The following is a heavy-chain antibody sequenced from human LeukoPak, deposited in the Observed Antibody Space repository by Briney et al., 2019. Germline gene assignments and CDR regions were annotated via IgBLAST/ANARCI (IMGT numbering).Heavy chain of an antibody. CDR1: GFTFSQYW. D-gene: IGHD1-26*01. CDR2: IKQDGSAT. J-gene: IGHJ5*02. V-gene: IGHV3-7*01. CDR3: ARGGWSYLVS. Sequence: GESLRLSCAASGFTFSQYWMSWVRQPPGKGLEWVANIKQDGSATYYVDSVKGRFTISRDNAKISLYLQMNSLRVEDTAVYYCARGGWSYLVSWGQGTLVTISS.